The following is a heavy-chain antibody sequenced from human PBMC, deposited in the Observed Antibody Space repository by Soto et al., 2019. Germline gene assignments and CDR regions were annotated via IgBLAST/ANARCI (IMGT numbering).Heavy chain of an antibody. CDR2: ISSNGGST. J-gene: IGHJ5*02. CDR1: GFTFSSYA. D-gene: IGHD3-3*01. Sequence: PGGSLRLSCAASGFTFSSYAMHWVRQAPGKGLEYVSAISSNGGSTYYANSVKGRFTISRDNSKNTLYLQMGSLRAEDMAVYYCARDRRITIFGVVLGWFDPWGQGTLVTVSS. V-gene: IGHV3-64*01. CDR3: ARDRRITIFGVVLGWFDP.